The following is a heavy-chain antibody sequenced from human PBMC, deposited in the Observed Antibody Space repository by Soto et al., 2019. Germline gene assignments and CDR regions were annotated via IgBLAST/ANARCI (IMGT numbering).Heavy chain of an antibody. V-gene: IGHV5-51*01. J-gene: IGHJ6*02. CDR3: ARTSAAGKYYYGMDV. CDR1: GDSFTNFW. CDR2: IYPGDSDT. D-gene: IGHD6-13*01. Sequence: GESLKISCKASGDSFTNFWIGWVRQMPGKGLEWMGIIYPGDSDTRYSPSFQGQVTISADKSISTAYLQWSSLKASDTAMYYCARTSAAGKYYYGMDVWGQGTTVTVSS.